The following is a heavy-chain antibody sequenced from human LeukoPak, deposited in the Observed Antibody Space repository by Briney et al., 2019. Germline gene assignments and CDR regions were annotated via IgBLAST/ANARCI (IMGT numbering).Heavy chain of an antibody. V-gene: IGHV3-20*01. J-gene: IGHJ6*02. Sequence: GGSLRLSCAASGFTFDDYGMSWVRQAPGKGLEWVSGISWNGGSTDYADSVKGRFTISRDNAKNSLYLQMNSLRAEDTALYHCARSSGNYYYYGMDVWGQGTTVTVSS. CDR1: GFTFDDYG. CDR3: ARSSGNYYYYGMDV. CDR2: ISWNGGST.